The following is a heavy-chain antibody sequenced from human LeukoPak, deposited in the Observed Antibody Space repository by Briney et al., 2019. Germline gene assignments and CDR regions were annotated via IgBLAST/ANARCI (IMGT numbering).Heavy chain of an antibody. Sequence: SETLTLTCTVSGGSISSYYWSWIRQPPGKGLEWIGYIYYSGSTNYNPSLKSRVTISVDTSKNQFSLKLSSVTAADTAVYYCARDPGTNWGSFDYWGQGTLVTVSS. V-gene: IGHV4-59*01. CDR2: IYYSGST. CDR3: ARDPGTNWGSFDY. D-gene: IGHD7-27*01. CDR1: GGSISSYY. J-gene: IGHJ4*02.